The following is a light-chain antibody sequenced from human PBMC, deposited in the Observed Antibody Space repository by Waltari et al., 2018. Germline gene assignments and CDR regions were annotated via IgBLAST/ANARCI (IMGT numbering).Light chain of an antibody. CDR3: QHYGTSPPLT. J-gene: IGKJ4*01. CDR2: GSA. CDR1: HTVSSSY. V-gene: IGKV3-20*01. Sequence: RASHTVSSSYLALYQQNPGQAPRLLIYGSATKAAGCPVRFSGSGSGTDFTHTISRLEPEDYAVYYGQHYGTSPPLTFGAGTKVEIK.